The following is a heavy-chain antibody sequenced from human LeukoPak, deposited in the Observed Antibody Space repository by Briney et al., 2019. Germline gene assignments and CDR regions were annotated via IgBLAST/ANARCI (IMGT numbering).Heavy chain of an antibody. CDR1: GFTFGDYA. V-gene: IGHV3-49*03. CDR3: TRDPTYPGV. Sequence: GGVLRLSCTASGFTFGDYAMSWFRQAPGKGLEWVGFIRSKAYGGKTDYAASVKGRLTISRDDSKNIADGQMTSLITEDTAVYYCTRDPTYPGVWGQGTLVTVSS. J-gene: IGHJ4*02. CDR2: IRSKAYGGKT. D-gene: IGHD2-2*01.